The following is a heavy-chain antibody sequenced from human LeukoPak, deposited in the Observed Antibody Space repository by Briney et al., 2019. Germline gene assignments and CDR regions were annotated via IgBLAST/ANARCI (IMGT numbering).Heavy chain of an antibody. CDR2: ISAYNGNT. CDR1: GHTFTSYG. Sequence: ASVKVSCKASGHTFTSYGISWARQAPGQGLEWMGWISAYNGNTNYAQKLQGRVTMTTDTSTSTAYMELRSLRSDDTAVYYCARTRGGAATIPLDYWGQGTLVTVSS. V-gene: IGHV1-18*01. CDR3: ARTRGGAATIPLDY. D-gene: IGHD5-12*01. J-gene: IGHJ4*02.